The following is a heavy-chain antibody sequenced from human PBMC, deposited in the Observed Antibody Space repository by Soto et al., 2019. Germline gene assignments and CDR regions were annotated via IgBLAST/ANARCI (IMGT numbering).Heavy chain of an antibody. CDR1: GFTFSSRW. V-gene: IGHV3-7*02. D-gene: IGHD6-13*01. CDR3: AIHDGPADAGLVLDF. J-gene: IGHJ4*02. CDR2: IKQDENGK. Sequence: EVQLVESGGGLAQPGGSLRLSCAASGFTFSSRWMTWVRQGPGKGLEWVANIKQDENGKDYVDSVKGRFTISRDNATNSPYLQMNSLRADHTAVYYCAIHDGPADAGLVLDFWGQGTLVTVSS.